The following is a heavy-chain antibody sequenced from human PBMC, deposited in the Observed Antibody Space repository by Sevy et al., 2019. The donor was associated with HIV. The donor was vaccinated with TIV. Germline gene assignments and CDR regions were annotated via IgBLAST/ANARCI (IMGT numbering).Heavy chain of an antibody. CDR3: ARGQYSYGYWREFDY. D-gene: IGHD5-18*01. CDR1: DGSFSGYY. Sequence: SETLSLTCAVHDGSFSGYYWNWIRQLPGKGLEWIGEINESGITYYNPSLKSRVTISVDTSNNQFSLNLSSVTAADTAVYYCARGQYSYGYWREFDYWGQGTLVTVSS. J-gene: IGHJ4*02. V-gene: IGHV4-34*01. CDR2: INESGIT.